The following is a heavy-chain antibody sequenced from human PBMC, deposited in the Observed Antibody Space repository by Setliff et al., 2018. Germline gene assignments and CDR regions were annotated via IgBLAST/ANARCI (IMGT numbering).Heavy chain of an antibody. CDR1: GYTFTNSG. CDR3: SRLVRYCSKTTCQTASGAEL. CDR2: ISAYTGNT. Sequence: ASVKVSCKASGYTFTNSGITWVRQAPGQGLEWMGWISAYTGNTNYAPKLQGRVTTTTDASTSTAYMELRGLTSDDTAVYYCSRLVRYCSKTTCQTASGAELWGQGTLVTVSS. D-gene: IGHD2-8*01. V-gene: IGHV1-18*01. J-gene: IGHJ4*02.